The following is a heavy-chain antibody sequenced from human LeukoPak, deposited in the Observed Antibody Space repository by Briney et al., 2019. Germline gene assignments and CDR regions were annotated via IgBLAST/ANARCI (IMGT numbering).Heavy chain of an antibody. V-gene: IGHV1-3*04. CDR1: GYTFTTYA. J-gene: IGHJ4*02. CDR2: INTGNGST. D-gene: IGHD6-19*01. CDR3: ARTPYSSGPIFDY. Sequence: ASVKVSCKASGYTFTTYAMHWVRQAPGQRLEWMGWINTGNGSTKYSQKFQGRVTITRDTSASTAYMDLSSLRSEDTAVYYCARTPYSSGPIFDYWGQGTLVTVSS.